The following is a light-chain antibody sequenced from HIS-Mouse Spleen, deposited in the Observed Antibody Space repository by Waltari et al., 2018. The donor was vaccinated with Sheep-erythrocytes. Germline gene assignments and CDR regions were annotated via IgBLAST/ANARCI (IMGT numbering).Light chain of an antibody. CDR3: SSYAGSNNLV. Sequence: QSALTQPPSAAGSPGPSVTISCTGTRSDVGGYHSVSWYQQHPGNAPKLMIYEVSRRPSGVPDRFSGSKSGNTASLTVSGLQAEDEADYYCSSYAGSNNLVFGGGTKLTVL. J-gene: IGLJ3*02. V-gene: IGLV2-8*01. CDR1: RSDVGGYHS. CDR2: EVS.